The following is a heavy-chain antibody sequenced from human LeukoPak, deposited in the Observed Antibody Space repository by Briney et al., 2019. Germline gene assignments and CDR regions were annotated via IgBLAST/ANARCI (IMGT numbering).Heavy chain of an antibody. CDR3: ARDYTNNWFDP. CDR1: GYTFTSYY. Sequence: GASVKVSCTASGYTFTSYYMHWVRQAPGQGLEWMGIINPSGGSTSYAQKFQGRVTMTRDMSTSTVYMELSSLRSEDTAVYYCARDYTNNWFDPWGQGTLVTVSS. D-gene: IGHD4-11*01. V-gene: IGHV1-46*01. CDR2: INPSGGST. J-gene: IGHJ5*02.